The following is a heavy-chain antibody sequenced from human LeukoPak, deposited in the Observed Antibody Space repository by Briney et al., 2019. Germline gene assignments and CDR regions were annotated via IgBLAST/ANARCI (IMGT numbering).Heavy chain of an antibody. CDR2: ISSSSSTI. V-gene: IGHV3-48*04. J-gene: IGHJ4*02. D-gene: IGHD6-13*01. Sequence: GGSLRLSCAASGFTFSSYSMNWVRQAPGKGLEWVSYISSSSSTIYYADSVKGRFTISRDNAKNSLYLQMNSLRAEDTAVYYCAKFYSSSFDYWGQGTLVTVSS. CDR1: GFTFSSYS. CDR3: AKFYSSSFDY.